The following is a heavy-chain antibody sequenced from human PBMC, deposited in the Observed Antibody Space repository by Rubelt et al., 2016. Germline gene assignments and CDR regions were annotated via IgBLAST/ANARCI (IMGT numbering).Heavy chain of an antibody. CDR1: GGSISSGGYY. J-gene: IGHJ3*02. CDR2: IYYSGST. V-gene: IGHV4-31*03. D-gene: IGHD3-16*01. Sequence: QVQLQESGPGLVKPSQTLSLTCTVSGGSISSGGYYWSWIRQHPGKGLEWIGYIYYSGSTYYNPSLTSRVTISVDTSKNQFSLKLRSVTAADTAVYYCARELRFSYAFDIWGQGKMVTVSS. CDR3: ARELRFSYAFDI.